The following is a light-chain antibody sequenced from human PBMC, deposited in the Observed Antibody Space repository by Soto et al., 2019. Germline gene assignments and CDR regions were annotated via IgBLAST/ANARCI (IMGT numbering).Light chain of an antibody. V-gene: IGLV4-60*03. Sequence: QPVLTQSSSASASLGSSVNLTCTLSSGHRSYIIAWHQQQPWKAPRFLMRLESSGSQNKGSGVPDRFSGSSSGAARYLTISNLQSEDEADYYCETWNSNTRVFGGGTKVTVL. CDR3: ETWNSNTRV. CDR1: SGHRSYI. J-gene: IGLJ3*02. CDR2: LESSGSQ.